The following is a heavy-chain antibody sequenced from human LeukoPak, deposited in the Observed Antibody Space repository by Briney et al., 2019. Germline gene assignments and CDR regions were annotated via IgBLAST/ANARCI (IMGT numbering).Heavy chain of an antibody. CDR1: GVSISSYY. D-gene: IGHD6-13*01. J-gene: IGHJ4*02. CDR2: IYNSGST. CDR3: ATWGAYGSNWYGQDY. V-gene: IGHV4-4*07. Sequence: PSETLSLTCTVSGVSISSYYWSWIRQPAGKGLEWMGQIYNSGSTNYNPSLESRVTMSLDTSKTQFSLKLTSVTAADTAVYYCATWGAYGSNWYGQDYWGQGTLVTVSS.